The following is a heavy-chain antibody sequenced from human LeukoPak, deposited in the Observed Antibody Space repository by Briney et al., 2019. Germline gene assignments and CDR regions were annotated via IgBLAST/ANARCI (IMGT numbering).Heavy chain of an antibody. Sequence: GGSLRLSCAASGFTVSSNYMSWVRQAPGKGLEWVSVIYSGGSTYYPDSVKGRFTISRDNSKNTVYLQMSSLRPEDTAVYYCVKGGIYKAFDFWGQGTMVTVSS. CDR3: VKGGIYKAFDF. CDR2: IYSGGST. D-gene: IGHD3-16*01. V-gene: IGHV3-66*01. J-gene: IGHJ3*01. CDR1: GFTVSSNY.